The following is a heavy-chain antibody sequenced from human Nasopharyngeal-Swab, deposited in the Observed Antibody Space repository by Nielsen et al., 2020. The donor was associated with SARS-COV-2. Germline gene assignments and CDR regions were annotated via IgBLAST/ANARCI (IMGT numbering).Heavy chain of an antibody. V-gene: IGHV4-30-4*01. Sequence: SETLSLTCTVSGGSISSGDYYWNWIRQPPGKGLEWIGNIYYSGSTSYNPSLKSRVTISRDTSRNQFSLKLSSVTAADAAVYYCVRDRGSGNNYFDYWGQGTLVTVSS. CDR1: GGSISSGDYY. D-gene: IGHD3-10*01. CDR2: IYYSGST. CDR3: VRDRGSGNNYFDY. J-gene: IGHJ4*02.